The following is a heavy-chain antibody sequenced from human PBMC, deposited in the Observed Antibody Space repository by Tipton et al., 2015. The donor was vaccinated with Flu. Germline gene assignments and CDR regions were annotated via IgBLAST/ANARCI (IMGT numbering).Heavy chain of an antibody. CDR2: MYRDGTT. D-gene: IGHD3-22*01. CDR1: GFTVSSSY. Sequence: GSLRLSCAPSGFTVSSSYMNWVRQAPGKGLEWVSLMYRDGTTFYADSVKGRFTVYRDDSQNTLYLQMNSLRADDTAVYYCARDPDAYYYYSDDYSFAYWGQGTLVTVSS. CDR3: ARDPDAYYYYSDDYSFAY. V-gene: IGHV3-66*02. J-gene: IGHJ4*02.